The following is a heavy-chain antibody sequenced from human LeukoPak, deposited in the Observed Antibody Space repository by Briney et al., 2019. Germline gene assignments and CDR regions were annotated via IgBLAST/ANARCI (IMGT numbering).Heavy chain of an antibody. D-gene: IGHD3-10*01. CDR3: ARGMVRGVIPNPLGY. CDR1: GGTFSSYA. J-gene: IGHJ4*02. CDR2: IIPIFGTA. V-gene: IGHV1-69*13. Sequence: ASVKVSCKASGGTFSSYAISWVRQAPGQGLEWMGGIIPIFGTANYAQKFQGRVTITADESTSTAYMELRSLRSEDTAVSYCARGMVRGVIPNPLGYWGQGTLVTVSS.